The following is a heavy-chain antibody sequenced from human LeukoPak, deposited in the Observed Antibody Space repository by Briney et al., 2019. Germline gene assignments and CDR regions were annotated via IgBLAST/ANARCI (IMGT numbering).Heavy chain of an antibody. Sequence: SETLSLTCTVSGYSISSGYYWGWIRQPPGKGLEWIGSIYHSGSAYYNPSLKSRVTISVDTSKNQFSLKLSSVTAADTAVYYCARDGAIGGVIVIPIDYWGQGTLVTVSS. J-gene: IGHJ4*02. CDR1: GYSISSGYY. CDR2: IYHSGSA. D-gene: IGHD3-16*02. V-gene: IGHV4-38-2*02. CDR3: ARDGAIGGVIVIPIDY.